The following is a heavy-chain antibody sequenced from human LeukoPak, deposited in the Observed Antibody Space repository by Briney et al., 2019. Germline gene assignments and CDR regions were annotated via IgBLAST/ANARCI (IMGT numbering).Heavy chain of an antibody. CDR1: GGSISSNSYY. V-gene: IGHV4-39*01. Sequence: SETLSLTCAVSGGSISSNSYYWGWIRQPPGKGLEWIGSIYYSGSTYYNPSLKSRVTISVDTSKNQFSLKLSSVTAADTAVYYCARQPLGYCSGGSCYLSWFDPWGQGTLVTVSS. CDR2: IYYSGST. CDR3: ARQPLGYCSGGSCYLSWFDP. D-gene: IGHD2-15*01. J-gene: IGHJ5*02.